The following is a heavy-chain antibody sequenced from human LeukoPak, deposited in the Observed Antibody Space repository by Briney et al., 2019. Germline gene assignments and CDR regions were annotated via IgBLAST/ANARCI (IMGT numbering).Heavy chain of an antibody. CDR3: ARAHPACGSSSGFDY. CDR2: IFYTGST. D-gene: IGHD6-6*01. V-gene: IGHV4-59*11. CDR1: IASISSHY. J-gene: IGHJ4*02. Sequence: SETLSLTCTVSIASISSHYWSWIRQPPGKGLEWVGYIFYTGSTSYNPSLKSRVTLSVDTSKNQFPLKLSSVTAADTAVYFCARAHPACGSSSGFDYWGQGALVTVSS.